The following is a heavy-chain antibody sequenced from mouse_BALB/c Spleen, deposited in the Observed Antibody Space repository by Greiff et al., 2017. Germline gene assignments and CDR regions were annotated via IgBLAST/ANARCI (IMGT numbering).Heavy chain of an antibody. D-gene: IGHD1-2*01. Sequence: EVQLQQSGTVLARPGASVKMSCKASGYSFTSYWMHWVKQRPGQGLEWIGAIYPGNSDTSYNQKFKGKAKLTAVTSASTAYMELSSLTNEDSAVYYCTRSHYYGHPLYAMDYWGQGTSVTVSS. CDR3: TRSHYYGHPLYAMDY. CDR1: GYSFTSYW. CDR2: IYPGNSDT. J-gene: IGHJ4*01. V-gene: IGHV1-5*01.